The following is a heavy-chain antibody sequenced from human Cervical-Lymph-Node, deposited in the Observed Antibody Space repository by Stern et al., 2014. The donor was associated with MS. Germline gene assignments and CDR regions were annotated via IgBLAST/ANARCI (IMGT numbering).Heavy chain of an antibody. CDR1: GGSITNRDY. Sequence: QVQLQESGPGLVKPSETLSLTCTVSGGSITNRDYWGWIRQSPRKGLEWIGSVYYSGIPYYRPSLKSRATISIDTARDQFFLMFNSGTATDTAVYFCARGVTAVTNYVPNWCFDLWGRGTLVTVSS. D-gene: IGHD4-11*01. CDR3: ARGVTAVTNYVPNWCFDL. V-gene: IGHV4-38-2*02. J-gene: IGHJ2*01. CDR2: VYYSGIP.